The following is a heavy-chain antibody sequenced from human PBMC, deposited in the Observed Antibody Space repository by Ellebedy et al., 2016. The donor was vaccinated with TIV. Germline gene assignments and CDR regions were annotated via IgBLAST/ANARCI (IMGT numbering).Heavy chain of an antibody. V-gene: IGHV3-30*02. CDR2: IQYDGTNK. Sequence: PGGSLRLSCAASGFTFSDFGMHWVRQAPSKGLEWVTFIQYDGTNKYYTDSVKGRFTISRDNSKNTLYLEMNSLRVEDTAVYYCAKDQVDYWGQGTLVTVSS. CDR1: GFTFSDFG. J-gene: IGHJ4*02. CDR3: AKDQVDY.